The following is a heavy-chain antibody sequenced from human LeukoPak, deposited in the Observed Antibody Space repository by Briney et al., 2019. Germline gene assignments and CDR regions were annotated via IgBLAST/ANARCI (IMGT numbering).Heavy chain of an antibody. V-gene: IGHV1-46*01. Sequence: ASVKVSCKASGYTLTNNYMHWVRQAPGQGLEWMGVINPSGGGTSYAQKFQGRVTMTRDTSTSTVYMELSSLRSEDTAVYYCARVSPHRLTGGFDYWGQGTLVTVSS. D-gene: IGHD7-27*01. CDR2: INPSGGGT. CDR3: ARVSPHRLTGGFDY. CDR1: GYTLTNNY. J-gene: IGHJ4*02.